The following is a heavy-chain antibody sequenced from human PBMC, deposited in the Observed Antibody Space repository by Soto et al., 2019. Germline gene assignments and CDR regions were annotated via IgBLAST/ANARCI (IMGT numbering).Heavy chain of an antibody. Sequence: ASEMLSLTCAVYCGYFSGYYWSWGRLPPGKGLERVGYICYSGSTNYNPSLKSRLTISVDTSKNQFSLKLSSVTAADTAVYYCARDVWVGAGGGLXNGYNKKYYYYGMDVWGQGTTVTVS. V-gene: IGHV4-59*01. CDR2: ICYSGST. CDR3: ARDVWVGAGGGLXNGYNKKYYYYGMDV. CDR1: CGYFSGYY. D-gene: IGHD5-12*01. J-gene: IGHJ6*02.